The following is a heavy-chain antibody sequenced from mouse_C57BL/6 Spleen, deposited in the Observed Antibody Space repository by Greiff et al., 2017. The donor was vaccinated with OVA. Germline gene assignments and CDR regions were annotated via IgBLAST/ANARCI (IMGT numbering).Heavy chain of an antibody. V-gene: IGHV1-61*01. CDR1: GYTFTSYW. CDR2: IYPSDSET. CDR3: ARREYGYFFAY. Sequence: QVHVKQPGAELVRPGSSVKLSCKASGYTFTSYWMDWVKQRPGQGLEWIGNIYPSDSETHYNQKFKDKATLTVDKSSSTAYMQLSSLTSEDSAVYYCARREYGYFFAYWGQGTLVTVSA. J-gene: IGHJ3*01. D-gene: IGHD2-10*02.